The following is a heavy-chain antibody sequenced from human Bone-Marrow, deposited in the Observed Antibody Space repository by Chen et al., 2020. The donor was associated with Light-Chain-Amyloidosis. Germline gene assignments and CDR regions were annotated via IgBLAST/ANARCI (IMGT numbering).Heavy chain of an antibody. Sequence: EVQLLESGGGLVQPGGSLRLSCAASVFTFSHYAMSWVRQAPGKGLEWISAISGNGATTFYADSVKGRFTISKDNTKNTLNLQMNSLRAEDSAVYYCAKDALLSVSYRETTWGQGTLVTVST. CDR2: ISGNGATT. CDR1: VFTFSHYA. CDR3: AKDALLSVSYRETT. V-gene: IGHV3-23*01. D-gene: IGHD3-16*01. J-gene: IGHJ5*02.